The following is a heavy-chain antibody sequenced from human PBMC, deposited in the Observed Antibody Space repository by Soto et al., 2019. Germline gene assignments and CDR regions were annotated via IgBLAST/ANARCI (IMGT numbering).Heavy chain of an antibody. Sequence: EVQLLESGGGWVQPGGSLRLSCAASGFTFGDYAMSWVRQAPGKGLEWVSSISGSGSTTYHADSVKGRFTISRDNSKNTLYLQMNSLRAEDTALHYCAKDIFRYSGGWSYAFDIWGQGTMVAVSS. CDR1: GFTFGDYA. V-gene: IGHV3-23*01. CDR3: AKDIFRYSGGWSYAFDI. D-gene: IGHD6-19*01. J-gene: IGHJ3*02. CDR2: ISGSGSTT.